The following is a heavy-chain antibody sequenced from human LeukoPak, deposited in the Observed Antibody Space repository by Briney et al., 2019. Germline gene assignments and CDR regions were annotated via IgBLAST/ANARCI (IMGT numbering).Heavy chain of an antibody. CDR2: ISYSGGT. Sequence: SETLSLTCSVSGGSISSSAYYWTWIRQHAGKGLEWIGYISYSGGTNYNPSLKSRVTISRDTSKNHFSLKLTSVTAAYTAVYYCARESYSGYDLFFDSWGQGTLVTVSS. D-gene: IGHD5-12*01. J-gene: IGHJ4*02. CDR3: ARESYSGYDLFFDS. V-gene: IGHV4-31*03. CDR1: GGSISSSAYY.